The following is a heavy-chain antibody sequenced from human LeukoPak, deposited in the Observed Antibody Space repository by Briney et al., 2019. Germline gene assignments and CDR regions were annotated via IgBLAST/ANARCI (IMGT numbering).Heavy chain of an antibody. CDR1: GFTFSSYA. CDR3: ARGPDYSRPFDP. D-gene: IGHD2-15*01. J-gene: IGHJ5*02. V-gene: IGHV3-30-3*01. CDR2: ISYDGSNK. Sequence: GGSLRLSCAASGFTFSSYAMHWVRQAPGKGLEWVAVISYDGSNKYYADSVKGRFTISRDNSKNTLYLQMNSLRAEDTAVYYCARGPDYSRPFDPWGQGTLVTVSS.